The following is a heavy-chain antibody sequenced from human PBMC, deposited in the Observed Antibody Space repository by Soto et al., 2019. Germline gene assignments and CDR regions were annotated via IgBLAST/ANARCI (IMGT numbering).Heavy chain of an antibody. CDR3: ARDPYGYFYGMDV. V-gene: IGHV3-33*01. Sequence: QVQLVESGGGVVQPGRSLRLSCTPSGFSFSSYGMHWVRQAPGKGLEWVAVIWYDGSKTYYADSVKGRFTISRDNPNNTLYLQMNSLRAEDTAVYYCARDPYGYFYGMDVWGQGTTVTVSS. D-gene: IGHD2-2*03. J-gene: IGHJ6*02. CDR1: GFSFSSYG. CDR2: IWYDGSKT.